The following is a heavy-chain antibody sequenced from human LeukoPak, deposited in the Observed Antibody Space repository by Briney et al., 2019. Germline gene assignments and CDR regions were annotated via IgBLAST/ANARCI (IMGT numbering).Heavy chain of an antibody. J-gene: IGHJ3*02. V-gene: IGHV1-8*03. D-gene: IGHD3-22*01. CDR2: MSPNSGNT. CDR3: ASNYDSSGYGLLSAFDI. Sequence: ASVKVSCKASGYTFTSYDINWVRQATGQGLEWMGWMSPNSGNTGYAQKFQGRVTITRNTSISTAYMELNSLRSEDTAVYYCASNYDSSGYGLLSAFDIWGQGTMVTVSS. CDR1: GYTFTSYD.